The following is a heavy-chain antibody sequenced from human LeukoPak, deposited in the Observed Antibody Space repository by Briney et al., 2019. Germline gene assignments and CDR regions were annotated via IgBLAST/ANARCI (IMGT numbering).Heavy chain of an antibody. J-gene: IGHJ4*02. CDR1: GGSISSSSYY. D-gene: IGHD3-10*01. V-gene: IGHV4-39*01. Sequence: PSETLSLTCTVSGGSISSSSYYRGWIRQPPGKGLEWIGSIYYSGSTYYNPSLKSRVTISVDTSKNQFSLKLSSVTAADTAVYYCARLVLWFGELLYQYFDYWGQGTLVTVSS. CDR3: ARLVLWFGELLYQYFDY. CDR2: IYYSGST.